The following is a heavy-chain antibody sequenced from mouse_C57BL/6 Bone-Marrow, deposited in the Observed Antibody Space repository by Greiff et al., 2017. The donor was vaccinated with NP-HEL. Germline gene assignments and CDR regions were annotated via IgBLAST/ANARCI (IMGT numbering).Heavy chain of an antibody. CDR3: ARYPYYGRGYWYFDV. Sequence: DVMLVESGPGLAKPSQTLSLTCSVTGYSITSDYWNWIRKFPGNKLEYMGYISYSGSTYYNPSLNSRISITRDTPKNQYYLQLNSVTTEDTATYYCARYPYYGRGYWYFDVWGTGTTVTVSS. V-gene: IGHV3-8*01. CDR2: ISYSGST. CDR1: GYSITSDY. J-gene: IGHJ1*03. D-gene: IGHD1-1*01.